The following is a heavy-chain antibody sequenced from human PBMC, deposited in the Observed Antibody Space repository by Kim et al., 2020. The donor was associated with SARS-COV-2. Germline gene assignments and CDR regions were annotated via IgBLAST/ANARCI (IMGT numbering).Heavy chain of an antibody. D-gene: IGHD3-10*01. CDR3: ARGKYYGSGSYYYYYYGMDV. CDR1: GFTFSDYY. Sequence: GGSLRLSCAASGFTFSDYYMSWIRQAPGKGLEWVSYISSSGSTIYYADSVKGRFTISRDNAKNSLYLQMNSLRAEDTAMYYSARGKYYGSGSYYYYYYGMDVWGQGTTVTVSS. J-gene: IGHJ6*02. CDR2: ISSSGSTI. V-gene: IGHV3-11*01.